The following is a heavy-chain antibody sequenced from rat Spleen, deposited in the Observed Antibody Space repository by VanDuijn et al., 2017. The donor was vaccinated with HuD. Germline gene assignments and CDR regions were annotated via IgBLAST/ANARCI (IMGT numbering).Heavy chain of an antibody. Sequence: EVQLVESGGGSVQPGRSMKLSCAASGFTFSNYGMAWVRQAPKKGLEWVTYINYDGGSTYYRDSVKGRFTISRDDAKSTLYLQMDSLRSEDTATYYCATYGGFIDYWGQGVVVTVSS. CDR3: ATYGGFIDY. V-gene: IGHV5-25*01. D-gene: IGHD1-11*01. CDR1: GFTFSNYG. CDR2: INYDGGST. J-gene: IGHJ2*01.